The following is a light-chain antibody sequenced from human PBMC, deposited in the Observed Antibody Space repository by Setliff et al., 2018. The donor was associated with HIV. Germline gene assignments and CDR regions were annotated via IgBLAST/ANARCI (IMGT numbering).Light chain of an antibody. J-gene: IGLJ1*01. CDR2: NTN. V-gene: IGLV7-43*01. CDR3: LLYSAGTYV. Sequence: QAVVTQEPSLTVSPGGTVTLTCASSTGAVTSGYYPNWFQQKPGQAPRALIYNTNNKHPWTPARFSGSPLGGIAALTLSGVQPEDEADYYCLLYSAGTYVFGTGTKVTVL. CDR1: TGAVTSGYY.